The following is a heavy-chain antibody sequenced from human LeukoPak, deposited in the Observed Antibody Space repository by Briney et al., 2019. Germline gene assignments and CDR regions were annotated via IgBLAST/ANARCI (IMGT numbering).Heavy chain of an antibody. J-gene: IGHJ3*02. D-gene: IGHD3-10*01. Sequence: ASVKVSCKASGYTFTSYDINWVRQATGQGLEWMGRMNPNSGNTGYAQKFQGRVTMTRNTSISTAYMELSSLRSEDTAVYYRARGRWFGELWDAFDIWGQGTMVTVSS. CDR3: ARGRWFGELWDAFDI. CDR1: GYTFTSYD. V-gene: IGHV1-8*01. CDR2: MNPNSGNT.